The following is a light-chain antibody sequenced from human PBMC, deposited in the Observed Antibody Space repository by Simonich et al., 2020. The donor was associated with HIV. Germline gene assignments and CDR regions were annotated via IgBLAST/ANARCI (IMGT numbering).Light chain of an antibody. CDR1: QSVLYSSNHKNY. CDR3: QQYFSTPYT. Sequence: DIVMTQSPDSLAVSLGERATINRKSSQSVLYSSNHKNYLAWYQQKPRQPPNLLIYWASTRESGVPDRFSGSGSVTNFTLTISSLQAEDVALYYCQQYFSTPYTFGQGTKLEIK. V-gene: IGKV4-1*01. CDR2: WAS. J-gene: IGKJ2*01.